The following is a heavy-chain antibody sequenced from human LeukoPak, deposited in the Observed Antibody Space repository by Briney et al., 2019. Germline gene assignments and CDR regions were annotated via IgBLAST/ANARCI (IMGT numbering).Heavy chain of an antibody. V-gene: IGHV4-4*07. D-gene: IGHD3-10*01. CDR2: IYTSGST. Sequence: SETLSLTCTVSGGSISSYYWSWLRQPAGKGLEWIGRIYTSGSTNYNPSLKSRVTMSVDTSKNPFSLKLSSVTAADTAVYYCARDHYYGSGSSDWFDPWGQGTLVTVSS. CDR3: ARDHYYGSGSSDWFDP. J-gene: IGHJ5*02. CDR1: GGSISSYY.